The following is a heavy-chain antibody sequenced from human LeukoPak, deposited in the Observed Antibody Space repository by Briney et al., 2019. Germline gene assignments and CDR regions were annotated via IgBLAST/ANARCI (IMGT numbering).Heavy chain of an antibody. D-gene: IGHD6-19*01. CDR3: ARDRDLYSSGWYLGDWFDP. CDR1: GYTFTSYY. CDR2: INPSGGST. Sequence: ASVKVSCKASGYTFTSYYMHWVRQAPGQGLEWMGIINPSGGSTSYAQKFQGRDTMTRDTSTSTVYMELSSLRSEDTAVYYCARDRDLYSSGWYLGDWFDPWGQGTLVTVSS. J-gene: IGHJ5*02. V-gene: IGHV1-46*01.